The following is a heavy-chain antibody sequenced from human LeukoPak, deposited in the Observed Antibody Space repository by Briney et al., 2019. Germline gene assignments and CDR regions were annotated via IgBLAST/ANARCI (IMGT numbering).Heavy chain of an antibody. CDR1: GGTFSSYA. J-gene: IGHJ4*02. CDR2: IIPIFGIA. CDR3: ARGPYYDSSGYYFDY. V-gene: IGHV1-69*04. Sequence: SVRVSCKASGGTFSSYAISWVRQAPGQGLEWMGRIIPIFGIANYAQKFQGRVTITADKSTSTAYMELSSLRSEDTAVYYCARGPYYDSSGYYFDYWGQGTLVTVSS. D-gene: IGHD3-22*01.